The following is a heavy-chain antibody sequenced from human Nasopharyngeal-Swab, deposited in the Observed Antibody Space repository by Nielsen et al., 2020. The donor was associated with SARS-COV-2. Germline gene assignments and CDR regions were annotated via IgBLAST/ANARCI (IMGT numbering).Heavy chain of an antibody. D-gene: IGHD1-26*01. CDR3: ATSIGWELARYYFDY. CDR2: FDPKDGET. CDR1: GYTLTELS. J-gene: IGHJ4*02. Sequence: ASVKVSCKVSGYTLTELSMHWVRQAPGKGLEWLEGFDPKDGETIYAQKFQGRVTMTEDTSTDTAYMELSSLRSEDTAVYYCATSIGWELARYYFDYWGQGTLVTVSS. V-gene: IGHV1-24*01.